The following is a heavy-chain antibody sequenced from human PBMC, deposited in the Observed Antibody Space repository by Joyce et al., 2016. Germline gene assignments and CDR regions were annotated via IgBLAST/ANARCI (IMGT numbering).Heavy chain of an antibody. V-gene: IGHV3-53*02. J-gene: IGHJ6*02. CDR3: ARVQSADSTYAMDV. Sequence: EAQLVETGGGMIQPGGSLRLSCAVSGSTVSHRNLNWVRQSPGKGLEWVSVIYSGGSTYYADSVKGRFTISRDNSKNTLYLQMNSLRAEDTAVYYCARVQSADSTYAMDVWGQGTTVTVSS. CDR2: IYSGGST. CDR1: GSTVSHRN. D-gene: IGHD2-2*01.